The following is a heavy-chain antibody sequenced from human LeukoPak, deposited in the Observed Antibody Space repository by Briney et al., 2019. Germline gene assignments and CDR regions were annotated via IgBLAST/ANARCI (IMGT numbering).Heavy chain of an antibody. CDR3: ARDYVWGSYRYGPYY. CDR1: GYTFTSYY. Sequence: ASVKVSCKASGYTFTSYYMHWVRQAPGQGLEWMGIINPSGGSTSYAQKFQGRVTMTRDMSTSTVYMELSSLRSEDTAVYYCARDYVWGSYRYGPYYWGQGTLVTVSS. D-gene: IGHD3-16*02. J-gene: IGHJ4*02. CDR2: INPSGGST. V-gene: IGHV1-46*01.